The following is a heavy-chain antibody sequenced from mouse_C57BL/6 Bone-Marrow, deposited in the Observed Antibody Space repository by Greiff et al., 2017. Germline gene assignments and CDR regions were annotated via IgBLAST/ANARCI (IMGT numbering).Heavy chain of an antibody. CDR2: ISNLAYSI. J-gene: IGHJ3*01. CDR1: GFTFSDYG. V-gene: IGHV5-15*01. Sequence: EVKLMESGGGLVQPGGSLKLSCAASGFTFSDYGMAWVRQAPRKGPAWVAFISNLAYSIYYADTVTGRFTISRENAKNTLYLEMSSLRSEDTAMYYCARHGASAYWGQGTLVTVSA. CDR3: ARHGASAY.